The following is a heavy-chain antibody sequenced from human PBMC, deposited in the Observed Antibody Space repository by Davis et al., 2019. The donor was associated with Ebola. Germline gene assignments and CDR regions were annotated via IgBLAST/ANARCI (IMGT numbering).Heavy chain of an antibody. CDR3: ARRGYSGYHDY. V-gene: IGHV4-30-4*02. CDR2: IYYSGST. CDR1: GGSTSSGDYF. D-gene: IGHD5-12*01. Sequence: SDPLSLTCTAPGGSTSSGDYFRSCVRQPPGKGLEWIGYIYYSGSTYYNPSLTTRVTISVDTSKNQFSLKLNAVTAADTAVYYCARRGYSGYHDYWGQGTLVTVSS. J-gene: IGHJ4*02.